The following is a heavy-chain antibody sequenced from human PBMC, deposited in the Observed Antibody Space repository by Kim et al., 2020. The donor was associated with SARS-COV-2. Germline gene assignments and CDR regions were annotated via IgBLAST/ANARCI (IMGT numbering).Heavy chain of an antibody. J-gene: IGHJ3*02. V-gene: IGHV4-4*02. CDR3: ATTTSIAVADDAFDI. Sequence: PSLKSRVTISVDKSKNQFSLKLSSVTAADTAVYYCATTTSIAVADDAFDIWGQGTMVTVSS. D-gene: IGHD6-19*01.